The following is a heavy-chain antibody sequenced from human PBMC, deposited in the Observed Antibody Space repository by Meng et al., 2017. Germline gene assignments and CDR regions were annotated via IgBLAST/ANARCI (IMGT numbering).Heavy chain of an antibody. CDR1: GGSRSSSNW. Sequence: QVALTEAGPGRLKPAGHVSLTCGVAGGSRSSSNWWSWVRQPPGKGLEWIGEIYHSGSTNYNPSLKSRVTISVDKSKNQFSLKLSSVTAADTAVYYCARDVVGAIIIARGDYWGQGTLVTVSS. V-gene: IGHV4-4*02. D-gene: IGHD1-26*01. J-gene: IGHJ4*02. CDR3: ARDVVGAIIIARGDY. CDR2: IYHSGST.